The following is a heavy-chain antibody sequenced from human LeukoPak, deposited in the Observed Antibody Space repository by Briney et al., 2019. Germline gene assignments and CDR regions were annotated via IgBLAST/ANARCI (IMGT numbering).Heavy chain of an antibody. CDR3: ARGDEWELAVDF. CDR2: IKPNGGDT. D-gene: IGHD1-26*01. J-gene: IGHJ4*02. CDR1: GYSFSGYY. V-gene: IGHV1-2*02. Sequence: ASVKVSCKASGYSFSGYYINWVRQAPGQGLEWMGWIKPNGGDTNYPQKFRARITMTRDTSISTVYMELKSLTSDDTAVYYCARGDEWELAVDFWGQGTLVTVSP.